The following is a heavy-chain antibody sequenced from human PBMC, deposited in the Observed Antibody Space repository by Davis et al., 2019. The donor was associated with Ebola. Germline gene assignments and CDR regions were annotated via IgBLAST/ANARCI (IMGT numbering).Heavy chain of an antibody. V-gene: IGHV1-2*06. J-gene: IGHJ4*02. D-gene: IGHD1-1*01. CDR1: GYTFTGYD. CDR2: INPNSGGT. Sequence: ASVKVSCKASGYTFTGYDINWVRQATGQGLEWMGRINPNSGGTNYAQKFQGRVTMTRDTSINTAYIELSRLRFDDTAVYYCARDRYNWNDLDYWGQGTLVTVSS. CDR3: ARDRYNWNDLDY.